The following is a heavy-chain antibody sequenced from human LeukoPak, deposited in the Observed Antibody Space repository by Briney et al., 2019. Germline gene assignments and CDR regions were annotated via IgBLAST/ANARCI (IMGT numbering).Heavy chain of an antibody. V-gene: IGHV3-74*01. Sequence: GGSLRLSCAASGFTFISYWMHWVRQAPGKGLVWVSRINGYGSGTDFADSVKGRFTISRDNAKNTLYLQMNSLRAEDTAVYYCARDAPGNTALDYWGQGTLVTVSS. J-gene: IGHJ4*02. CDR1: GFTFISYW. CDR3: ARDAPGNTALDY. CDR2: INGYGSGT. D-gene: IGHD5-18*01.